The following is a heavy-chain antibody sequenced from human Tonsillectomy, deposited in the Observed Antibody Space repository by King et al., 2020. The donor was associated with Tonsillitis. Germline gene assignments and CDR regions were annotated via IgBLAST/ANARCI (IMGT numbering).Heavy chain of an antibody. D-gene: IGHD5-18*01. V-gene: IGHV1-3*01. CDR2: INVGNGNT. Sequence: QLVQSGAEVKKPGASVKVSCKASGYTFTTYAMHWVRQAPGQRLEWMGWINVGNGNTKYSEKFQGRVTITRDTSASTAYMELSSLRSEDTAVYYCARGDTAMDDYYYGMDVWGQGTTVTVSS. CDR1: GYTFTTYA. J-gene: IGHJ6*02. CDR3: ARGDTAMDDYYYGMDV.